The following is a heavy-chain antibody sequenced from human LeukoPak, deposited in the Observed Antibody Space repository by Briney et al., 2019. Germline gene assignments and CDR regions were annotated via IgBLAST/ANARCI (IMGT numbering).Heavy chain of an antibody. CDR2: MSGSGSST. J-gene: IGHJ4*02. CDR1: GFTFSNYA. D-gene: IGHD6-13*01. CDR3: AKDLAPRDSSSLDY. V-gene: IGHV3-23*01. Sequence: PGGSLRLSCAASGFTFSNYAMSWVRQAPGKGLEWVSAMSGSGSSTYYADSVKGRLTISRDNSKNTLFLQMNSLRAEDTAVYYCAKDLAPRDSSSLDYWGQGTLVTVSS.